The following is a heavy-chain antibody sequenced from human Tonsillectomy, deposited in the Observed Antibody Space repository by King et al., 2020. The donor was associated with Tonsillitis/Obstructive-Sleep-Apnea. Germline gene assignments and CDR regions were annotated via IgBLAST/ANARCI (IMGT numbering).Heavy chain of an antibody. J-gene: IGHJ6*03. CDR3: AKDTGGYYMDV. Sequence: VQLVESGGVVVQPGGSLRLSCAASGFTFYDYTIHWVRQAPGKGLEWVSLISGEGGSTYYADSVKGRFTISRDNSKNSLYLQMNSLRTEDTALYYCAKDTGGYYMDVWGKGTTVTVSS. CDR2: ISGEGGST. CDR1: GFTFYDYT. V-gene: IGHV3-43*01.